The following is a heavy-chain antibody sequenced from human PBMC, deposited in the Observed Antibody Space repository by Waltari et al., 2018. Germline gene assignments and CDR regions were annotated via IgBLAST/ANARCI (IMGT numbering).Heavy chain of an antibody. D-gene: IGHD1-1*01. J-gene: IGHJ4*02. Sequence: QLQLQLSGPGLVKPSETLSLTCPAPGVSIRDPVYGWGWIRQSPGRGLESIGHFCHGGKTYYNPSLRNRLSMSEDTSKRHFSLKVSSMSAPDTAVYYCARLSAALDDFYFYDYWGLGIPVTVSS. V-gene: IGHV4-39*02. CDR3: ARLSAALDDFYFYDY. CDR1: GVSIRDPVYG. CDR2: FCHGGKT.